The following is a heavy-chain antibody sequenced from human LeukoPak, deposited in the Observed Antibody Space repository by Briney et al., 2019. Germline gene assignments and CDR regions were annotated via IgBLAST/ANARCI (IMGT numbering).Heavy chain of an antibody. J-gene: IGHJ1*01. D-gene: IGHD2-21*02. CDR3: ARHGTAAGPFQL. CDR2: VYYSGTI. V-gene: IGHV4-59*08. Sequence: SETLSLTCTVSGGAIDNYYWSWIRQPPGKGLEWIAYVYYSGTINYNPSLESRVTISVDTSKNQFSLRLTSVAAADTAVYYCARHGTAAGPFQLWGQGTLVTVSS. CDR1: GGAIDNYY.